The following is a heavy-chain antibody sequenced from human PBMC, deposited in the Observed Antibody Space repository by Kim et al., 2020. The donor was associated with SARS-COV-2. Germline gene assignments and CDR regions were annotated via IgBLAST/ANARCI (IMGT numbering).Heavy chain of an antibody. V-gene: IGHV1-18*01. CDR2: ISPYNGNT. CDR1: GYIFRRYG. J-gene: IGHJ4*02. D-gene: IGHD3-10*01. Sequence: ASVKVSCKASGYIFRRYGFTWVRQAPGQGLEWMGWISPYNGNTNYAQKFQGRVTMTTDTVTNTAYMELRSLRSDDTAEYFCARDRLELLGVGYNLGFDNWGQGTLVIVSS. CDR3: ARDRLELLGVGYNLGFDN.